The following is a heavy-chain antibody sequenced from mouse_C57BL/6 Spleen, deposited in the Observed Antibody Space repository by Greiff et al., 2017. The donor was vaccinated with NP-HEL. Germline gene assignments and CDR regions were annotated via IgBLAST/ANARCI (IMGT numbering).Heavy chain of an antibody. CDR1: GYSFTDYN. V-gene: IGHV1-39*01. CDR3: ARERDYDYDHAMDY. J-gene: IGHJ4*01. D-gene: IGHD2-4*01. Sequence: EVQLQQSGPELVKPGASVKISCKASGYSFTDYNMNWVKQSNGKSLEWIGVINPNYGTTSYNQKFKGKATLTVDQSSSTAYMQLNSLTSEDSAVDYCARERDYDYDHAMDYWGQGTSVTVSS. CDR2: INPNYGTT.